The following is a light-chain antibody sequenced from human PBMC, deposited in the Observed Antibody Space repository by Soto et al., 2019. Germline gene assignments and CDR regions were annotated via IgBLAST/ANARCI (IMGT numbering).Light chain of an antibody. CDR3: NSHTSSNNLV. CDR2: EVS. V-gene: IGLV2-14*01. J-gene: IGLJ2*01. Sequence: QSVLTQPASVSGSPGQSITISCTGTSSDVGGYNHVSWYQHHPGKAPKLMIYEVSNRPSGVSNRFSGSKSGNTASLTISGLQADDEADYYCNSHTSSNNLVFGGGTKVTVL. CDR1: SSDVGGYNH.